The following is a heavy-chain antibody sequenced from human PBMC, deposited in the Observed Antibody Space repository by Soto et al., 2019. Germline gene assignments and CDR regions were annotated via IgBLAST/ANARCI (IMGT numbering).Heavy chain of an antibody. D-gene: IGHD1-26*01. CDR2: IIPIFGTA. V-gene: IGHV1-69*13. CDR1: GGTFSSYA. Sequence: ASVKVSCKASGGTFSSYAISWVRQAPGQGLEWMGGIIPIFGTANYAQKFQGRVTITADESTSTAYMELSSLRSEDTAVYYCARGIVGATSVRYYYYYGMDVWGQGTTVTVSS. CDR3: ARGIVGATSVRYYYYYGMDV. J-gene: IGHJ6*02.